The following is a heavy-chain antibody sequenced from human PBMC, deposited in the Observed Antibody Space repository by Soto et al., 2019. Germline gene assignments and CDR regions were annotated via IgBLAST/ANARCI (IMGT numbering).Heavy chain of an antibody. CDR2: ISSSRSTI. V-gene: IGHV3-48*01. Sequence: EVQLVESGGGLVQPGGSLRLSCAASGFTFSSYSMNWVRQAPGKGLEWVSYISSSRSTIYYADSVKGRFTISRDNAKNSLSLQMNSLRAEDTAVYYCARDCPGSSTTCYGNERFDSWGPGTLVTVSS. CDR1: GFTFSSYS. CDR3: ARDCPGSSTTCYGNERFDS. J-gene: IGHJ5*01. D-gene: IGHD2-2*01.